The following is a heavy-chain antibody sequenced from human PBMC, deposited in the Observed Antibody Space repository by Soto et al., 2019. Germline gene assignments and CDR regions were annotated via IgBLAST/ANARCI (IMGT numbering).Heavy chain of an antibody. Sequence: SETLSLTCTVSGGSISSGGYYWSWIRQHPGKGLEWIGYIYYSGSTYYNPSLKSRVTISVDTSKNQFSLKLSSVTAADTAVYYCARDSQWLAANYYYYYYMDVWGKGTTVTVSS. CDR3: ARDSQWLAANYYYYYYMDV. V-gene: IGHV4-31*03. CDR1: GGSISSGGYY. CDR2: IYYSGST. J-gene: IGHJ6*03. D-gene: IGHD6-19*01.